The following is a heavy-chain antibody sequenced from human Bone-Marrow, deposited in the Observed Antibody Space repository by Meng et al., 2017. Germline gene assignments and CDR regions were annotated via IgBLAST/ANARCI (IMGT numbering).Heavy chain of an antibody. Sequence: SVKVSCKASGGTFSSYTISWVRQAPGQGLEWMGRIIPILGIANYAQKFQGRVTITADESTSTAYMELSSLRSEDTAVYYCARRRKDYGDYVPYYYGMDVWGQGTTVTVSS. CDR3: ARRRKDYGDYVPYYYGMDV. J-gene: IGHJ6*02. CDR1: GGTFSSYT. CDR2: IIPILGIA. V-gene: IGHV1-69*02. D-gene: IGHD4-17*01.